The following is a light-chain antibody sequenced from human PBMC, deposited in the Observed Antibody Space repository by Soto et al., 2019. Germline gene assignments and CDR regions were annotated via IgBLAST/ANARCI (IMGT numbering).Light chain of an antibody. CDR1: QSLLHSNGYNY. CDR2: LAS. Sequence: DTVMTQSPLSLPVTPGEPASISCKSSQSLLHSNGYNYVDWYLQKPGQSPQLLISLASNRASGVPDRFSGSGSGTDFTLKISRVEAEDVGVDYCMQPLQAPPTFGQGTKVEIK. CDR3: MQPLQAPPT. J-gene: IGKJ1*01. V-gene: IGKV2-28*01.